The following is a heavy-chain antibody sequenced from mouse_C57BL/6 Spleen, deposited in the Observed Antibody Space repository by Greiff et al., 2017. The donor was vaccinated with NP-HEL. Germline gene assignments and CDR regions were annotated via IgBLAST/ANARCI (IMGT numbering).Heavy chain of an antibody. D-gene: IGHD3-2*02. J-gene: IGHJ2*01. V-gene: IGHV5-17*01. Sequence: EVQPVESGGGLVKPGGSLKLSCAASGFTFSDYGMHWVRQAPEKGLEWVAYISSGSSTIYYADTVKGRFTISRDNAKNTLFLQMTSLRSEDTAMYYCARRDSSGYSFDYWGQGTTLTVSS. CDR1: GFTFSDYG. CDR3: ARRDSSGYSFDY. CDR2: ISSGSSTI.